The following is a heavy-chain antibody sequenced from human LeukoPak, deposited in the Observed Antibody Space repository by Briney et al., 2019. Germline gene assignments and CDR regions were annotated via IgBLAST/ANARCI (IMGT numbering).Heavy chain of an antibody. CDR1: GFTFSSYG. V-gene: IGHV3-33*06. J-gene: IGHJ5*02. CDR2: IWYDGSNK. D-gene: IGHD6-19*01. CDR3: AKGGSGLYRTYNWFDP. Sequence: PGGSLRHSCAASGFTFSSYGMHWIRQARGKGLEGVAVIWYDGSNKFYTDSMKGRFTISRDNSKNTLYLQMESLRAEDTAVYYCAKGGSGLYRTYNWFDPWGQGTLVTVSS.